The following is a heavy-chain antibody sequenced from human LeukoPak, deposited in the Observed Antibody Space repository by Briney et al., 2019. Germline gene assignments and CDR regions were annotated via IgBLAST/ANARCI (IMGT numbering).Heavy chain of an antibody. V-gene: IGHV3-9*01. CDR2: ISWNSGSI. J-gene: IGHJ4*02. Sequence: GGSLRLSCAASGFTFDDYAMPWVRQAPGKGLEWVSGISWNSGSIGYADSVKGRFTISRDNAMNSLYLQMNSLRAEDTALYYCAKGPYYYDSSGYLSNWGQGTLVTVSS. CDR3: AKGPYYYDSSGYLSN. D-gene: IGHD3-22*01. CDR1: GFTFDDYA.